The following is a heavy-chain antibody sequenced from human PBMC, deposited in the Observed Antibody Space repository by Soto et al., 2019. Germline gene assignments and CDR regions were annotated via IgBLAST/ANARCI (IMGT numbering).Heavy chain of an antibody. J-gene: IGHJ4*02. CDR2: INPSGGST. D-gene: IGHD6-6*01. V-gene: IGHV1-46*01. Sequence: ASVKVSCKASGYTSTSYYMHWVRQAPGQGLEWMGIINPSGGSTSYAQKFQGRVTMTRDTSTSTVYMELSSLRSEDTAVYYCARVAVSIAARYYFDYWGQGTLVTVSS. CDR3: ARVAVSIAARYYFDY. CDR1: GYTSTSYY.